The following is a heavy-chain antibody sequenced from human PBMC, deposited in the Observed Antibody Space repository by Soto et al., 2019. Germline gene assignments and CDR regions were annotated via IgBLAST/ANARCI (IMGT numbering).Heavy chain of an antibody. CDR3: ARDRSRSYHFDY. D-gene: IGHD1-26*01. V-gene: IGHV1-18*01. Sequence: QVELVQSGAEVKKPGASVKVSCKASGYSFTRYDINWLRQAPGQGLEWMGWISTYNGNTNYAQKLQGRVTMTTDTSTSTAFMELRSLRSDDTAVYFCARDRSRSYHFDYWGQGTLVTVSS. CDR1: GYSFTRYD. CDR2: ISTYNGNT. J-gene: IGHJ4*02.